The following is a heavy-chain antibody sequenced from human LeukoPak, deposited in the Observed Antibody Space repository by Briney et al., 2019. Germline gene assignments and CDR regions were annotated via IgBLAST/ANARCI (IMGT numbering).Heavy chain of an antibody. CDR2: INPYSGGT. J-gene: IGHJ5*02. CDR1: GYTFTDYY. CDR3: TRDLLGGSGTFDP. D-gene: IGHD3-10*01. Sequence: GASVKVSCKASGYTFTDYYMHRVRQAPGQGLEWMGWINPYSGGTNYAQNFQGRVTMTRGTSISTGYMELSRLGSDDTAVYYCTRDLLGGSGTFDPWGQGTLVTVSS. V-gene: IGHV1-2*02.